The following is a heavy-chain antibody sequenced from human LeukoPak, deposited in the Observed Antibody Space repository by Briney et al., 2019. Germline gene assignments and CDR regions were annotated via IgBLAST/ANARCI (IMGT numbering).Heavy chain of an antibody. Sequence: SGGSLRLSCAASGFIFSDYNMTWVRQAPGKGLEWVSYISSGSGNIYYADSVKGRFTISRDNSKTSLYLQMNSLRAEDTAVYYGDCSGNYGVDWGQGTLVSASS. CDR1: GFIFSDYN. CDR3: DCSGNYGVD. CDR2: ISSGSGNI. J-gene: IGHJ4*02. D-gene: IGHD1-26*01. V-gene: IGHV3-48*01.